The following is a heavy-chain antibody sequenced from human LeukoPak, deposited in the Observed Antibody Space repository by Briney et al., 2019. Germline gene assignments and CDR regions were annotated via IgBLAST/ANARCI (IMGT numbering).Heavy chain of an antibody. D-gene: IGHD3-10*01. V-gene: IGHV3-74*01. J-gene: IGHJ4*02. Sequence: GGSLRLSCAASGFTFSSYWMHWVRQAPGKGLVWVSRINIDGSSTSYADSVKGRFPILRDNAKNTLYLQMNSLRAEDTAVYYCARGLSLRGVMTAYFDYWGQGTLVTVSS. CDR3: ARGLSLRGVMTAYFDY. CDR2: INIDGSST. CDR1: GFTFSSYW.